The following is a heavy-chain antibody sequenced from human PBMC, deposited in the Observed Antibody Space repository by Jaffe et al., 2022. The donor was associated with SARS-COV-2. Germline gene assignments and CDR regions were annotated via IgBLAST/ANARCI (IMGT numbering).Heavy chain of an antibody. V-gene: IGHV5-51*01. CDR1: GYTFTNYW. J-gene: IGHJ3*02. CDR3: ARGGSTRLDPFDT. CDR2: IYAGDSDT. Sequence: EVQLVQSGAEVKKPGESLKISCKGSGYTFTNYWIGWVRQMPGKGLEWMGIIYAGDSDTRYSPSFQGQVTISADKSINTAYVQWSSLKASDTAMYYCARGGSTRLDPFDTWGHGTMVTVSS. D-gene: IGHD5-12*01.